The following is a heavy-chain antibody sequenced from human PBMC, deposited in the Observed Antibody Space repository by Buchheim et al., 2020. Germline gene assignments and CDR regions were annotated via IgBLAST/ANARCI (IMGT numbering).Heavy chain of an antibody. Sequence: EVQLLESGGGWEQSGGSLRLSCSASGFSFITYAMTWVRQAPGKGLEWVSHILGSGGATYYADSVKGRFTISRDNSRNALYLQMDSLEAEDTAIYYCAKLGDGAGSYIDSWGQGTL. D-gene: IGHD3-10*01. V-gene: IGHV3-23*01. CDR3: AKLGDGAGSYIDS. CDR2: ILGSGGAT. CDR1: GFSFITYA. J-gene: IGHJ4*02.